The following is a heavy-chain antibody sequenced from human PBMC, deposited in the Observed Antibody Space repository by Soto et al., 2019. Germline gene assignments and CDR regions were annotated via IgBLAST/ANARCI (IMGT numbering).Heavy chain of an antibody. CDR1: GGSLSSGF. V-gene: IGHV4-59*01. CDR3: TVGGGWLTDY. CDR2: IHYSGST. Sequence: QVQLQESGPGLVKPSETLSLTCSVSGGSLSSGFWGWFRQPPGKGLEWIGFIHYSGSTTYNPSLTSRLTISLDTSKNHFSLRRSSVTAADTALYYCTVGGGWLTDYWGQGTLVTVSS. D-gene: IGHD5-12*01. J-gene: IGHJ4*02.